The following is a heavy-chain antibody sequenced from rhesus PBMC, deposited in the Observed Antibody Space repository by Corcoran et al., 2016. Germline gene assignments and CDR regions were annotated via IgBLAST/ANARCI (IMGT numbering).Heavy chain of an antibody. D-gene: IGHD2-2*01. CDR2: INSGGGST. Sequence: EVQLVESGGGLAKPGGSLRLSCAASGFTFSSYWMNWVRQTPGKGLEWISAINSGGGSTYYADSVKGRFTISRDNSKNTRSLQMNSLRAEDTAVYYCAKRGYCSSTTCYVPFDYWGQGVLVTVSS. J-gene: IGHJ4*01. CDR3: AKRGYCSSTTCYVPFDY. V-gene: IGHV3S42*01. CDR1: GFTFSSYW.